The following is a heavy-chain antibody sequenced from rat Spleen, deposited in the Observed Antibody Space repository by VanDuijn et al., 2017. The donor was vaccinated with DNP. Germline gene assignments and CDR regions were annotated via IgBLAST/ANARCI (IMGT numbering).Heavy chain of an antibody. D-gene: IGHD1-11*01. J-gene: IGHJ2*01. Sequence: QVQLKESGPGMVQPSQTLSLTCTVSGFSLPDYSIHWVRQPPGKGLEWIAVISSGGGTYHNPALKSRLSVSRDTSKSQVFLKMNSLQTEDTGTYYCATNYGGYSAPDYWGQGVMVTVSS. CDR2: ISSGGGT. CDR1: GFSLPDYS. V-gene: IGHV2-19*01. CDR3: ATNYGGYSAPDY.